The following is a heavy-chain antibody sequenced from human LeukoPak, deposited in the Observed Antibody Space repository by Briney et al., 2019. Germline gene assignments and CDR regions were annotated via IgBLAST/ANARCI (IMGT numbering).Heavy chain of an antibody. CDR2: ISVYNGNT. Sequence: GASVKVSCKASGYTFTSYGISWVRQAPGQGLEWMGWISVYNGNTNYAQKLQGRVTMTTDTSTSTAYMELRSLRSDDTAVYYCARVVRGCSGGSCYSGAFDIWGQGTMVTVSS. CDR3: ARVVRGCSGGSCYSGAFDI. V-gene: IGHV1-18*01. D-gene: IGHD2-15*01. CDR1: GYTFTSYG. J-gene: IGHJ3*02.